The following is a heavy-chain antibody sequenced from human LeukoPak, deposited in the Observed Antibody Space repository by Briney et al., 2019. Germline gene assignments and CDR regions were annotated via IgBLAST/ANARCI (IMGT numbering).Heavy chain of an antibody. CDR1: GFTFSSYW. V-gene: IGHV3-7*03. D-gene: IGHD3-10*01. CDR2: IKQDGSEK. Sequence: GGSLRLSCAASGFTFSSYWMSWVRQAPGKGLEWVANIKQDGSEKYYVDSVKGRFTISRDNAKNSLYLQMNSLRAEDTALYYCAKDSRSWFGELVGAFDIWGQGTMVTVSS. J-gene: IGHJ3*02. CDR3: AKDSRSWFGELVGAFDI.